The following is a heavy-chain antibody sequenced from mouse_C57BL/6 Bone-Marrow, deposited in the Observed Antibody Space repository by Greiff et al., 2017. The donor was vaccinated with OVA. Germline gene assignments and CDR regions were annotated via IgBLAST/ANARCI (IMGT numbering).Heavy chain of an antibody. J-gene: IGHJ3*01. D-gene: IGHD3-2*02. Sequence: VQLQQPGTELVKPGASVKLSCKASGYTFTSYWMHWVKQRPGQGLEWIGNINPSNGGTNYNEKFKSKATLTVDKSSIPAYMQISSLTSEDSAVYYCARGLRLREAWFAYWGQGTLVTVSA. CDR2: INPSNGGT. CDR3: ARGLRLREAWFAY. CDR1: GYTFTSYW. V-gene: IGHV1-53*01.